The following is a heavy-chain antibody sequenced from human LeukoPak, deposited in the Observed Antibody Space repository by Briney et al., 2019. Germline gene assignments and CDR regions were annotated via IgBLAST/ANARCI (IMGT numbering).Heavy chain of an antibody. D-gene: IGHD6-13*01. CDR3: ARRRTAAVVAFDI. J-gene: IGHJ3*02. CDR1: GFTFSSYS. V-gene: IGHV3-21*01. CDR2: ISSSSSYI. Sequence: GGSLRLSCAASGFTFSSYSMNWVRQAPGKGLEWVSSISSSSSYIYYADSVKGRFTISRDNAKNSLYLQMNSLRAEDTAVYYCARRRTAAVVAFDIWGQGTMVTDSS.